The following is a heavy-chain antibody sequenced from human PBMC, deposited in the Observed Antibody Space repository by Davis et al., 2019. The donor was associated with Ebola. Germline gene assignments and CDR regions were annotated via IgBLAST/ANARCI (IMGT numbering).Heavy chain of an antibody. D-gene: IGHD5-24*01. Sequence: GGSLRLSCAASGFTFSSYSMNWVRQAPGKGLEWISYISSSSYIYYADSVKGRFTISRDNAKNSLYLQMNSLRAEDTAVYYCARDRREMATIDAFDYWGQGTLVTVSS. J-gene: IGHJ4*02. CDR1: GFTFSSYS. V-gene: IGHV3-21*05. CDR3: ARDRREMATIDAFDY. CDR2: ISSSSYI.